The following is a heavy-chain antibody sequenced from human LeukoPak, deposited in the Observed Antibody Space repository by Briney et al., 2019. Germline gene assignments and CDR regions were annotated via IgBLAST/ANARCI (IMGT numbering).Heavy chain of an antibody. CDR1: GFTFDDYA. CDR3: AKGVGDGYDKVPYYFDY. CDR2: ISWNSGSI. Sequence: GGSLRLSCAASGFTFDDYAMHWVRQAPGKGLEWVSGISWNSGSIGYADSVKGRFTISRDNAKNSLYLQMNSLRAEDTALYYCAKGVGDGYDKVPYYFDYWGQGTLVTVSS. D-gene: IGHD5-12*01. J-gene: IGHJ4*02. V-gene: IGHV3-9*01.